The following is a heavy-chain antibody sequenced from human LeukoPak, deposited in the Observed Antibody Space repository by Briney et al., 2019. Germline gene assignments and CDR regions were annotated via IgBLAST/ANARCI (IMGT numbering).Heavy chain of an antibody. J-gene: IGHJ3*02. Sequence: SVKVSCKASGGTFSSYAISWVRQAPGQGLEWMGGIIPIFGTANYAQKFQGRVTITADESTSTAYMELSSLRFEDTAVYYCASTGGVGATHDAFDIWGQGTMVTVSS. V-gene: IGHV1-69*13. CDR2: IIPIFGTA. CDR1: GGTFSSYA. CDR3: ASTGGVGATHDAFDI. D-gene: IGHD1-26*01.